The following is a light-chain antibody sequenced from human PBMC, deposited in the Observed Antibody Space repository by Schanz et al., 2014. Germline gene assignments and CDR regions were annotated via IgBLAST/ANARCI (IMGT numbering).Light chain of an antibody. Sequence: EIVLTQSPGTLSLSPGERAPLSCRASQSVSSSFLAWYQQKPGQAPRLLIYGASSRATGVPDRFSGSGSGTDFTLTISGLEPEDFAVYYCQQYGSSPWTFGQGTKLEIK. CDR3: QQYGSSPWT. V-gene: IGKV3-20*01. CDR2: GAS. J-gene: IGKJ2*01. CDR1: QSVSSSF.